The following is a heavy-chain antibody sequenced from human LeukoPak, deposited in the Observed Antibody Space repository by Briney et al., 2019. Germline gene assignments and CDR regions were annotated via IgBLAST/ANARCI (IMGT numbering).Heavy chain of an antibody. CDR1: GFTFSSYS. V-gene: IGHV3-21*01. D-gene: IGHD3-10*01. J-gene: IGHJ4*02. CDR2: ISSSNSYI. Sequence: SGGSLRLSCAASGFTFSSYSMNWVRQAPGKGLEWVSSISSSNSYIYYADSVKGRFTISRDNPKNSLYLQMNSLRAEDTAVYYCARDRPYYYGSGSFFDYWGQGTLVTVSS. CDR3: ARDRPYYYGSGSFFDY.